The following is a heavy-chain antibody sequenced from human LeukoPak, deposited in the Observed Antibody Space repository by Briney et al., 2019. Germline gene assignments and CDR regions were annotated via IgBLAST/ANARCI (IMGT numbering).Heavy chain of an antibody. CDR3: TTDMYGRITPYYDS. D-gene: IGHD3-16*01. V-gene: IGHV3-15*01. CDR2: IKSKSDSGTT. J-gene: IGHJ4*02. CDR1: GFTFSDTW. Sequence: GGSLRLSCAASGFTFSDTWMSWVRQAPGKGLEWVGRIKSKSDSGTTEYAAPVKGRFTISRDDSKNMVYLQMSSLKTEDTAVYYCTTDMYGRITPYYDSWGQGTLVTVSS.